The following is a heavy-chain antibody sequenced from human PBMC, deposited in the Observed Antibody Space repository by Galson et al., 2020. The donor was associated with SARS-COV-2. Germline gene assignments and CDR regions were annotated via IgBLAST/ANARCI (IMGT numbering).Heavy chain of an antibody. J-gene: IGHJ6*03. D-gene: IGHD5-12*01. CDR3: ARDSVATTGSYYYYMDV. CDR1: GFTFSSYS. V-gene: IGHV3-30*01. CDR2: ISYDGSKK. Sequence: GESLKISCAASGFTFSSYSMHWVRQAPGKGPEGVPVISYDGSKKYYADSVKGRFTISRDNSKNKRYLQMDSLRAEDTAVYYCARDSVATTGSYYYYMDVWGKGTTVTVSS.